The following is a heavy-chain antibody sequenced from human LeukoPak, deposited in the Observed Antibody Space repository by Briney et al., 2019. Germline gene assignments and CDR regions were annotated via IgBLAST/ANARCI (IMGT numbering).Heavy chain of an antibody. V-gene: IGHV1-69*02. CDR1: GYTFTSYS. CDR2: IIPILGIA. Sequence: VASVKVSCKASGYTFTSYSMHWVRQAPGQGLEWMGRIIPILGIANYAQKFQGRVTITADKSTSTAYMELSSLRSEDTAVYYCANLAAAGTPLYYYYGMDVWGQGTTVTVSS. D-gene: IGHD6-13*01. J-gene: IGHJ6*02. CDR3: ANLAAAGTPLYYYYGMDV.